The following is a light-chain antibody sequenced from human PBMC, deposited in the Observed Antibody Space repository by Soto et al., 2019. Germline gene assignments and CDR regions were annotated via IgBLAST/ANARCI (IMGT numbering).Light chain of an antibody. Sequence: QSDRTQPASVSGSPGQSVSISCTGTSSDVGSYNLVSWYQQHPGKAPKLMIYEGSKRPSGVSNRFSGSKSGNTASLTISGLQAEDEADYYCCSYAGSHYVFGTGTKVTVL. CDR3: CSYAGSHYV. V-gene: IGLV2-23*01. CDR2: EGS. J-gene: IGLJ1*01. CDR1: SSDVGSYNL.